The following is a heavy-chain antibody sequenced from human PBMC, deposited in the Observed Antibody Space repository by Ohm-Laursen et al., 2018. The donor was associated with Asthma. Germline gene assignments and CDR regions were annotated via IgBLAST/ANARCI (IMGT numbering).Heavy chain of an antibody. Sequence: SLRLSCAASGFTFSSYAMHWVRQAPGKGLEWVAVISYDGSNKYYADSVKGRFTISRDNSKNTLYLQMNSLRAEDTAVYYCARDSRYYYGSGSYDWGQGTLVTVSS. J-gene: IGHJ4*02. D-gene: IGHD3-10*01. CDR2: ISYDGSNK. V-gene: IGHV3-30-3*01. CDR1: GFTFSSYA. CDR3: ARDSRYYYGSGSYD.